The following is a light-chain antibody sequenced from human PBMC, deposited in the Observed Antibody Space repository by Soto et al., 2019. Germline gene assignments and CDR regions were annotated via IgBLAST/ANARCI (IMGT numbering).Light chain of an antibody. CDR2: RAS. V-gene: IGKV3-15*01. Sequence: EIVMTHSPATLSVSPRERATLSCQATQSFSSNLAWYQQKPGQAPRLLIYRASTRATGIPARFSGSGSGTDFTLNISSVQSEDVAVYYCQQYNNWPRTFGQGTKVEIK. CDR3: QQYNNWPRT. CDR1: QSFSSN. J-gene: IGKJ1*01.